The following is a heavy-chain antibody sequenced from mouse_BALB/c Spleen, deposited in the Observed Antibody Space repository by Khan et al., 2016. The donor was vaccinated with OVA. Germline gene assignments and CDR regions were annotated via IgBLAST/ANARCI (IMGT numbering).Heavy chain of an antibody. D-gene: IGHD2-12*01. Sequence: QIQLVQSGPELKKPGETVKISCKATDYTFTNYGMNWVRQAPGKGLKWMGWINTYTGEPTYADDFKGRFAFSLETSASTAYLQINNLKNEDTATYFSARNNYSYDRYFDVWGAGTTVTVSS. CDR3: ARNNYSYDRYFDV. CDR1: DYTFTNYG. J-gene: IGHJ1*01. V-gene: IGHV9-3-1*01. CDR2: INTYTGEP.